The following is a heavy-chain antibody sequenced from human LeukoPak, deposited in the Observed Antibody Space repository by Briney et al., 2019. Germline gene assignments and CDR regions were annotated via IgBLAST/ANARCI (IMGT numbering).Heavy chain of an antibody. Sequence: PGGSLRLSCAASGSTFSSYGMHWVRQAPGKGLEWVAFIRYDGSNKYYADSVKGRFTISRDNSKNTLYLQMNSLRAEDTAVYYCAKDALVSGSYLEYFQHWGQGTLVTVSS. V-gene: IGHV3-30*02. CDR3: AKDALVSGSYLEYFQH. D-gene: IGHD1-26*01. CDR1: GSTFSSYG. CDR2: IRYDGSNK. J-gene: IGHJ1*01.